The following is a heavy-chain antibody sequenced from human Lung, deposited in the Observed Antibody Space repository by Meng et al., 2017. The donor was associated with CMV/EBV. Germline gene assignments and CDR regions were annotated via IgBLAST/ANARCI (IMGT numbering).Heavy chain of an antibody. Sequence: SETXSLXCIVSGGSISSGDYYWGWIRQSPGKALEWIGSVYYTGRADYSPSLKNRVTISVATSRNQFTLNLHSVTAADTALECCAKQGARSVETTMVPYGEFDYWXQEAXVTVAS. CDR2: VYYTGRA. J-gene: IGHJ4*02. V-gene: IGHV4-39*01. CDR1: GGSISSGDYY. D-gene: IGHD5-18*01. CDR3: AKQGARSVETTMVPYGEFDY.